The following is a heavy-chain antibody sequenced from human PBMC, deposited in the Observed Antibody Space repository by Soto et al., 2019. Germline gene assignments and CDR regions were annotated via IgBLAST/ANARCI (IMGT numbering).Heavy chain of an antibody. CDR2: ISDGSDLT. D-gene: IGHD6-6*01. V-gene: IGHV3-23*01. J-gene: IGHJ3*01. CDR1: GFAFSSHP. CDR3: ARRAFGSSRSFDL. Sequence: GGSLRLSCAASGFAFSSHPMSWVRQAPERGLEWVSGISDGSDLTYNADSVKGRFTISRDNSKNILFLQMNSLRAEDTALYYCARRAFGSSRSFDLWGQGTMVTVSS.